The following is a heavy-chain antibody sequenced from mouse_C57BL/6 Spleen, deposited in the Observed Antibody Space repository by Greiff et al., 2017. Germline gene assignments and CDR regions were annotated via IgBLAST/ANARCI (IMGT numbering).Heavy chain of an antibody. CDR3: ARAYEAMDY. CDR1: GYSFTGYF. J-gene: IGHJ4*01. V-gene: IGHV1-20*01. Sequence: EVKLMESGPELVKPGDSVKISCKASGYSFTGYFMNWVMQSHGKSLEWIGRINPYNGDTFYNQKFKGKATLTVDKSTSTAHMELRSLTSEDSAVYYCARAYEAMDYWGQGTTVTVSS. CDR2: INPYNGDT.